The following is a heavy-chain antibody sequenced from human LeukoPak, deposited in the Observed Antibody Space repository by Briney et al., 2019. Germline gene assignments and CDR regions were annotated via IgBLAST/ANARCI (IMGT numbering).Heavy chain of an antibody. V-gene: IGHV1-18*01. Sequence: ASVKVSCKASGYTFTSYGISWVRQAPGQGLEWMGWISAYNGNTNYAQKLQGRVTMTTDTSTSTAYMELRSLRSDDTAVYYCARKGRSGYSYWYFDYWGQGTLVTVSS. CDR2: ISAYNGNT. CDR1: GYTFTSYG. D-gene: IGHD3-22*01. J-gene: IGHJ4*02. CDR3: ARKGRSGYSYWYFDY.